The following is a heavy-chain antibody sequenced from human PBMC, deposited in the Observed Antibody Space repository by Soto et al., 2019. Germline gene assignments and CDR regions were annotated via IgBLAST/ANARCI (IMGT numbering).Heavy chain of an antibody. CDR3: ARVVVVAATVYYFDY. D-gene: IGHD2-15*01. Sequence: PSETLSLTCTVSGGSISSSSYYWGWIRQPPGKGLEWIGSIYYSGSTYYNPSLKSRVTISVGTSKNQFSLKLSSVTAADTAVYYCARVVVVAATVYYFDYWGQGTLVTVPQ. J-gene: IGHJ4*02. CDR2: IYYSGST. CDR1: GGSISSSSYY. V-gene: IGHV4-39*01.